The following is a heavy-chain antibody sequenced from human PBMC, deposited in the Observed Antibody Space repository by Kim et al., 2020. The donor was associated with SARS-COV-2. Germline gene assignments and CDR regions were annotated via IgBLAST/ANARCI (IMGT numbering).Heavy chain of an antibody. Sequence: SETLSLTCAVYGGSFSGYYWSWIRQPPGKGLEWIGEINHSGSTNYNPSLKSRVTISVDTSKNQFSLKLSSVTAADTAVYYCARGFRLGSSGYYEFNPPSGYYYFDYWGQGTLVTVSS. CDR3: ARGFRLGSSGYYEFNPPSGYYYFDY. CDR1: GGSFSGYY. J-gene: IGHJ4*02. V-gene: IGHV4-34*01. D-gene: IGHD3-22*01. CDR2: INHSGST.